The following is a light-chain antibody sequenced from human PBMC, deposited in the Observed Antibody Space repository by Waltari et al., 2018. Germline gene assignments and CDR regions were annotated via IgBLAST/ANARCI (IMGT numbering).Light chain of an antibody. J-gene: IGLJ3*02. Sequence: QLVLTHSPSPSASLGASVKLTSTLSLGHSSNVIALPQQQPEKGPRYLMKVNSDGSHSKGDEIPDRFSGSSSGTERYLTISSLQSEDEADYYCQTGGHGTWVFGGGTKLTVL. CDR2: VNSDGSH. V-gene: IGLV4-69*01. CDR1: LGHSSNV. CDR3: QTGGHGTWV.